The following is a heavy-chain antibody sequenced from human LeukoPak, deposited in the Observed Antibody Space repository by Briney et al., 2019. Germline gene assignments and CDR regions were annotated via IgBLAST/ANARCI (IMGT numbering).Heavy chain of an antibody. CDR3: AREGGGFDY. CDR1: GGSINSSPFY. CDR2: IYYSGST. J-gene: IGHJ4*02. V-gene: IGHV4-39*07. D-gene: IGHD3-16*01. Sequence: SETLSLTCTVSGGSINSSPFYWGWFRQPPGKGLEWIGTIYYSGSTYYNASLRSRVTMSVDTSKNQFSLKLSSVTAADTAVYYCAREGGGFDYWGQGTLVTVSS.